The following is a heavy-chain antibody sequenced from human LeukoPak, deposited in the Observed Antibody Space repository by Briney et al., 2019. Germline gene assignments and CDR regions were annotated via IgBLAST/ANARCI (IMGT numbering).Heavy chain of an antibody. CDR3: ARRGYSGYDHLYYFDY. CDR2: IYSGGST. J-gene: IGHJ4*02. V-gene: IGHV3-53*01. D-gene: IGHD5-12*01. Sequence: GGSLRLSCAASGFTVSSNYMSWVRQAPGKGLEWVSVIYSGGSTYYADSVKGRFTISRDNSKNTLHLQMNSLRAEDTAVYYCARRGYSGYDHLYYFDYWGQGTLVTVSS. CDR1: GFTVSSNY.